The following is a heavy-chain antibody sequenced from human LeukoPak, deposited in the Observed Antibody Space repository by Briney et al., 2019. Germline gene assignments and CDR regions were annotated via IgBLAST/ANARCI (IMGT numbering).Heavy chain of an antibody. CDR1: GYTLTELS. Sequence: GASVKVSCKVSGYTLTELSMHWVRQAPGKGLERMGGFDPEDGETIYAQKFQGRVTMTEDTSTDTAYMELSSLRSEDTAVYYCATAYSSSWYGRYFQHWGQGTLVTVSS. V-gene: IGHV1-24*01. J-gene: IGHJ1*01. D-gene: IGHD6-13*01. CDR3: ATAYSSSWYGRYFQH. CDR2: FDPEDGET.